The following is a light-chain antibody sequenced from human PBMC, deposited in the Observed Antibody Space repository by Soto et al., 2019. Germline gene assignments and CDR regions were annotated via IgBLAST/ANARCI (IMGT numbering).Light chain of an antibody. Sequence: QSALTQPASVSGSPGQWITISCTGTSSDVGGYNYVSWYQQHPGRAPKLMIYEVRSRPSGVSDRFSGSKSGNTASLTISGLQAEDEADYYCRSYTSSTTHVFGTGTKLTVL. CDR1: SSDVGGYNY. CDR2: EVR. CDR3: RSYTSSTTHV. V-gene: IGLV2-14*01. J-gene: IGLJ1*01.